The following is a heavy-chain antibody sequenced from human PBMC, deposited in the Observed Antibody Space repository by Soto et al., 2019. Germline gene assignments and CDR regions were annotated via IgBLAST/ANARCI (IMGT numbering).Heavy chain of an antibody. CDR1: GFTFTSSA. CDR3: AATPWISNYYGMDV. V-gene: IGHV1-58*01. D-gene: IGHD1-1*01. CDR2: IVVGSGNT. Sequence: QMQLVQSGPEVKKPGTSVKVSCKASGFTFTSSAVQWVRQARGQRLEWIGWIVVGSGNTNYAQKFQERVTITRDMSTSTAYMELSSLRSEDTAVYYCAATPWISNYYGMDVWGQGTTVTVSS. J-gene: IGHJ6*02.